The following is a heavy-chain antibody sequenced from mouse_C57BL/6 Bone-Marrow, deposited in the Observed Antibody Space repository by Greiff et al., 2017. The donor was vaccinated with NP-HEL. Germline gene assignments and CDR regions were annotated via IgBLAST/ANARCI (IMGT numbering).Heavy chain of an antibody. Sequence: QVQLQQSGAELVKPGASVKMSCKASGYTFTSYWITWVKQRPGQGLEWIGDIYPGSGSTNYNEKFKGKATLTVDTSSSTAYMQLSSLTSEDAAVYYCARWYYYGSGPWFAYWGQGTLVTVSA. CDR3: ARWYYYGSGPWFAY. CDR2: IYPGSGST. D-gene: IGHD1-1*01. CDR1: GYTFTSYW. V-gene: IGHV1-55*01. J-gene: IGHJ3*01.